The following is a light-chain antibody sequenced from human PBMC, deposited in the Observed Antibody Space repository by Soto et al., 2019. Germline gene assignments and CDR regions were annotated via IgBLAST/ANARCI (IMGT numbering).Light chain of an antibody. J-gene: IGLJ1*01. CDR2: EVT. Sequence: SALTQPASVTGSLGQAITISCRGTNSDVGSYNHVAWYQQFPGKTPKLIIYEVTYRPSGVSHRLSASKSGNTASLTISGLQAEDEADYYCISYTGSSTSYVFGTGTKVTV. CDR1: NSDVGSYNH. V-gene: IGLV2-14*01. CDR3: ISYTGSSTSYV.